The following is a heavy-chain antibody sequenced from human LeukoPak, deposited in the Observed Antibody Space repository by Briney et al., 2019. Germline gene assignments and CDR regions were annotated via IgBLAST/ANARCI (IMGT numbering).Heavy chain of an antibody. J-gene: IGHJ6*02. Sequence: PSETLSLTCTVSGASISDYYWSWIRQPPGQGLEWIGYVFDSGGANYNPSLKSRVTISVDTSKNQFSVKLGSVTAADTAVYYCAIWFGEYYGMDVWGQGTTVTVSS. V-gene: IGHV4-59*13. D-gene: IGHD3-10*01. CDR1: GASISDYY. CDR2: VFDSGGA. CDR3: AIWFGEYYGMDV.